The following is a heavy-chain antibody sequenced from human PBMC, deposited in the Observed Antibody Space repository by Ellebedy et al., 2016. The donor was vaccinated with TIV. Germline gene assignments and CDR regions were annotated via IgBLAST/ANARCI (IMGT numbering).Heavy chain of an antibody. CDR3: ARGVRCRGSSCFRGGIGTLN. D-gene: IGHD6-13*01. V-gene: IGHV3-30-3*01. CDR2: ISYDGSNK. Sequence: GESLKISXAASGFTFSSYAMHWVRQAPGKGLEWVAVISYDGSNKYYADSVKGRFTISRDNSKNTLYLQMNSLRAEDTAVYYCARGVRCRGSSCFRGGIGTLNWGQGTLVTVSS. CDR1: GFTFSSYA. J-gene: IGHJ4*02.